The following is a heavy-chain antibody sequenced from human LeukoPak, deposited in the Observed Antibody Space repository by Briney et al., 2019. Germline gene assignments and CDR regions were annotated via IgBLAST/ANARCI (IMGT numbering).Heavy chain of an antibody. D-gene: IGHD6-13*01. V-gene: IGHV3-21*01. CDR3: ARDQAAAGSDAFDI. Sequence: TGESLRLSCAASGFIFSSYSMNWVRQAPGKGLEWVSSISATGNYIYYADSVKGRFTISRDNAKNSLYLQMNSLRAEDTAVYYCARDQAAAGSDAFDIWGQGTMVSVSS. CDR1: GFIFSSYS. CDR2: ISATGNYI. J-gene: IGHJ3*02.